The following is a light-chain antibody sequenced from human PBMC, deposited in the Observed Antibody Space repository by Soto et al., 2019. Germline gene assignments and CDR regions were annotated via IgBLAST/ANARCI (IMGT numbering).Light chain of an antibody. CDR1: RSVNNNY. CDR2: GAS. V-gene: IGKV3-20*01. CDR3: HQQGGSTLT. Sequence: EIVLTQSPGTLSLSPGERATLSCRASRSVNNNYLAWYQQKPGQDPRLLIFGASSRATGIPDRFIGSGSGTEFILTISRLETDDFAIYQCHQQGGSTLTFGPGTKVDIK. J-gene: IGKJ3*01.